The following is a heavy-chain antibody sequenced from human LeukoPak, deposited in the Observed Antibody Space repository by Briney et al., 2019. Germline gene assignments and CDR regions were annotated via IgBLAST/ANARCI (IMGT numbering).Heavy chain of an antibody. Sequence: ASVKVSCKASGYTFTNYAMNWVRQAPGQGLEWMGWIHPSTGNPTYAQGFTGRFVFSLDTSVSTTYLQISSLKAEDTAAYYCARAYQRLGELSLPNYWGQGTLVTVSS. CDR1: GYTFTNYA. J-gene: IGHJ4*02. V-gene: IGHV7-4-1*02. CDR2: IHPSTGNP. D-gene: IGHD3-16*02. CDR3: ARAYQRLGELSLPNY.